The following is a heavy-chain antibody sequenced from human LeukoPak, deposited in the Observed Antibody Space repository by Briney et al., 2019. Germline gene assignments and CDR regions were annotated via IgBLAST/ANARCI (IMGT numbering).Heavy chain of an antibody. CDR2: IKQDGSEK. D-gene: IGHD6-19*01. J-gene: IGHJ4*02. CDR3: ARHPGGYSSGHYNDY. CDR1: GFSFGTYW. V-gene: IGHV3-7*01. Sequence: GGSLRLSCAPSGFSFGTYWMSWVRQAPGKGLEWVANIKQDGSEKYYVDSVKGRFTISRDNTKNSLYLQMNSLRAEDTALYYCARHPGGYSSGHYNDYWGQGTLVTVSS.